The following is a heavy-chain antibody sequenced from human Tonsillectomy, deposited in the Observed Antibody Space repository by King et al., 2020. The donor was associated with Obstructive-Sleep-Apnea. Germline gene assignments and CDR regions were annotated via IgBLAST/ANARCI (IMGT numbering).Heavy chain of an antibody. CDR3: TRDSVGATFDY. CDR1: GFTFSSYW. V-gene: IGHV3-74*01. Sequence: VQLVESGGGLVQPGGSLRLSCAASGFTFSSYWMHWVRQAPGKGLVWVSRINSDGSNTTYADSVKGRFTISRDNAKNTLYLQMNSLRAEDTAVYYCTRDSVGATFDYWGQGTLVTVSS. CDR2: INSDGSNT. D-gene: IGHD1-26*01. J-gene: IGHJ4*02.